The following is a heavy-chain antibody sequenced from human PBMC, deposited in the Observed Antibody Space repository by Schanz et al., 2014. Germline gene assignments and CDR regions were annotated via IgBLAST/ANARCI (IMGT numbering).Heavy chain of an antibody. CDR3: ARDGDFDY. J-gene: IGHJ4*02. V-gene: IGHV3-33*01. CDR1: GFTFSSYG. CDR2: IWYDGSNK. Sequence: QVQLVESGGGVVQPGRSLRLSCAASGFTFSSYGMHWVRQAPGKGLEWVAIIWYDGSNKYYADSVKGRFTISRDNSKNTLLLQMSRLRAEDTAVYYCARDGDFDYWGQGTLVNVSS.